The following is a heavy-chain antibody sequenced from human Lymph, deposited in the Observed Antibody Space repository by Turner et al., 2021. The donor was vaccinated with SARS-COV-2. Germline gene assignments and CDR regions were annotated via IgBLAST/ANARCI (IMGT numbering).Heavy chain of an antibody. V-gene: IGHV1-2*02. D-gene: IGHD3-10*01. J-gene: IGHJ4*02. CDR2: SNPNSGGT. CDR3: ERSRDLQSMVRGVDPFDY. Sequence: QVQLVQSGAEVKKPGASVTVSCKASGYTFTGYYMHWVRQAPGQGLEWMGGSNPNSGGTNYAKKFQGRVTMTRDTSISTAYMELSRLRSDDTAVYYCERSRDLQSMVRGVDPFDYWGQGTLVTVSS. CDR1: GYTFTGYY.